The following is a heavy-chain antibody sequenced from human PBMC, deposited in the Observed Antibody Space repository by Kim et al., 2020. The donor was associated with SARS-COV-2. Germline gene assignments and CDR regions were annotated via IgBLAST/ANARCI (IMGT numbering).Heavy chain of an antibody. CDR1: GGSISSSY. CDR3: SRVRSGYFDS. CDR2: ICTSCGT. D-gene: IGHD3-3*01. V-gene: IGHV4-4*07. Sequence: SETLSLTCTVSGGSISSSYCRWSRQRAGTGLEWNWRICTSCGTNSNPSLSLQITMSVATSKNKFSLSLSPITAADTAAAYCSRVRSGYFDSWCQGTLVT. J-gene: IGHJ4*02.